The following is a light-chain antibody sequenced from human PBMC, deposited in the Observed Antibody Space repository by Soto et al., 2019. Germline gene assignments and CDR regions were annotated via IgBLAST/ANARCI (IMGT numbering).Light chain of an antibody. CDR3: MQALQTLTIT. V-gene: IGKV2-28*01. Sequence: IVMTQTPLSLPVTPGEPASISCRSSQSLFDSDNGNTYLDWYLQKPGQSPQLLIYLASNRASGVPDRFSGSGSGTDFTLKISRVEAEDVGVYYCMQALQTLTITFGQGTHWRL. CDR1: QSLFDSDNGNTY. CDR2: LAS. J-gene: IGKJ5*01.